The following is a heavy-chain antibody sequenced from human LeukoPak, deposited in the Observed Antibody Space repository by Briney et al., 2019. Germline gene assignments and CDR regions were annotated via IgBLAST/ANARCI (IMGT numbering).Heavy chain of an antibody. CDR2: FDPEDGET. CDR3: ATSPWRARGYFDY. D-gene: IGHD3-10*01. J-gene: IGHJ4*02. Sequence: GASVKVSCKVSGYTRTELSMHWVRQAPGKGLVWMGGFDPEDGETIYAQKFQGRVTMTEDTSTDTAYMELSSLRSEDTAVYYCATSPWRARGYFDYWGQGTLVTVSS. CDR1: GYTRTELS. V-gene: IGHV1-24*01.